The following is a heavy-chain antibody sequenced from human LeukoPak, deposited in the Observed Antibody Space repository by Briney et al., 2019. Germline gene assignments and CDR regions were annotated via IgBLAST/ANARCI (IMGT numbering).Heavy chain of an antibody. J-gene: IGHJ4*02. CDR2: ISAYNGNT. Sequence: GASVKVSCTASGYTFTSYGISWVRQAPGQGLEWMGWISAYNGNTNYAQKLQGRVTMTTDTSTSTAYMELRSLRSDDTAVYYCARDRHLYSSSWRVDYWGQGTLVTVSS. CDR3: ARDRHLYSSSWRVDY. V-gene: IGHV1-18*01. CDR1: GYTFTSYG. D-gene: IGHD6-13*01.